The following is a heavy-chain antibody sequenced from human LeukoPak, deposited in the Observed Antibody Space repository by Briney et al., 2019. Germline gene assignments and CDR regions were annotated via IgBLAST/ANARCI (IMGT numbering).Heavy chain of an antibody. V-gene: IGHV1-2*04. CDR3: ARDPAIFGVATGFDP. CDR1: GYTFTGYY. J-gene: IGHJ5*02. CDR2: INPNSGGT. Sequence: ASVKVSCKASGYTFTGYYMHWVRQAPGQGLEWMGWINPNSGGTNYAQKFQGWVTMTRDTSISTAYMELSRLRSDDTAVYYCARDPAIFGVATGFDPWGQGTLVTVSS. D-gene: IGHD3-3*01.